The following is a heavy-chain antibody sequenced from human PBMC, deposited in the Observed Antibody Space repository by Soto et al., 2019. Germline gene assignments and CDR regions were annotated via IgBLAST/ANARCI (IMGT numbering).Heavy chain of an antibody. V-gene: IGHV4-30-2*01. CDR2: IYHSGST. D-gene: IGHD2-2*01. Sequence: QLPLQESGSGLVKPSQTLSLTCTVSGGSISSGGYSWTWIRQPPGKGLEWIGYIYHSGSTYYNPSLKSRVTISVDRSKNQFSLKLSSVTAADPAVYYCARVPTPWGQGTLVTVSS. CDR1: GGSISSGGYS. J-gene: IGHJ5*02. CDR3: ARVPTP.